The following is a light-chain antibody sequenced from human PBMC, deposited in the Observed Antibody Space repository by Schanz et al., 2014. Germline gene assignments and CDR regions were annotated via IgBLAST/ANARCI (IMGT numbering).Light chain of an antibody. J-gene: IGKJ3*01. CDR1: QSVSSN. V-gene: IGKV3-15*01. CDR2: RAS. Sequence: VMTQSPATLSVSPGESATLSCRASQSVSSNLAWFQQKPGQAPRLLIYRASSRAPGISARFSGSGSGTDFTLTISGLQSEDFAVYYCQHYSTWPPFTFGPGTKVD. CDR3: QHYSTWPPFT.